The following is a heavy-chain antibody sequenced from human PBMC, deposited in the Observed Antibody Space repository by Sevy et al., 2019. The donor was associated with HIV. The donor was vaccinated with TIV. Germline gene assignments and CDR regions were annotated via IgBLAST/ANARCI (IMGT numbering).Heavy chain of an antibody. J-gene: IGHJ4*02. CDR1: GFTFSSYA. Sequence: GGSLRLSCAASGFTFSSYAMHWVRQAPGKGLEWVAVISYDGSNKYYADSVKGRFTISRDNSKNTRYLQMNSLRAEDTAVYYCARTRVTGPRHFDYWGQGTLVTVSS. CDR2: ISYDGSNK. D-gene: IGHD2-8*02. V-gene: IGHV3-30-3*01. CDR3: ARTRVTGPRHFDY.